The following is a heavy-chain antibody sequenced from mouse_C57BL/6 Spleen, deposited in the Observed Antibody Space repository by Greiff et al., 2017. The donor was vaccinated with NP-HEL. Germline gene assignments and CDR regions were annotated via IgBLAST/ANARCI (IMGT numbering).Heavy chain of an antibody. CDR2: IYPSNGGT. J-gene: IGHJ1*03. D-gene: IGHD1-1*01. CDR1: GYTFTSYW. Sequence: QVQLQQPGTELVKPGASVKLSCKASGYTFTSYWMHWVKQRPGQGLEWIGNIYPSNGGTNYNEKFKSKATLTVDKSSSTAYMQLSSLTSEDSAVYYCARPTVVATRYFDVWGTGTTVTVSS. CDR3: ARPTVVATRYFDV. V-gene: IGHV1-53*01.